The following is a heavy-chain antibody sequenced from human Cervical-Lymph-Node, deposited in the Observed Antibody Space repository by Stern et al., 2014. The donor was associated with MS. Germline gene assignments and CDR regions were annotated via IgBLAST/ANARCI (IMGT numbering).Heavy chain of an antibody. CDR3: ARDYEDTSMLFDH. V-gene: IGHV3-30*03. J-gene: IGHJ4*02. D-gene: IGHD2-8*01. Sequence: VQLEESGGAVVQPGRSLRLSCAASGFTFSSYGMHWVRPAPGKGLEWVTVSSYDGNHKYYAASVKGRFTISRDNSKNTLHLQMNSVTPDDTAIYYCARDYEDTSMLFDHWGQGTLVTVSS. CDR1: GFTFSSYG. CDR2: SSYDGNHK.